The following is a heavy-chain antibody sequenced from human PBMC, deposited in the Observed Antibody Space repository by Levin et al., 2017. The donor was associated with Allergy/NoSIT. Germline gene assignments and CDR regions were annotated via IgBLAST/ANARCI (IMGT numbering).Heavy chain of an antibody. CDR2: IIPIFGTA. Sequence: SVKVSCKASGGTFSSYAISWVRQAPGQGLEWMGGIIPIFGTANYAQKFQGRVTITADKSTSTAYMELSSLRSEDTAVYYCAPIPWLGEFWSGPDYWGQGTLVTVSS. D-gene: IGHD3-10*01. CDR1: GGTFSSYA. V-gene: IGHV1-69*06. J-gene: IGHJ4*02. CDR3: APIPWLGEFWSGPDY.